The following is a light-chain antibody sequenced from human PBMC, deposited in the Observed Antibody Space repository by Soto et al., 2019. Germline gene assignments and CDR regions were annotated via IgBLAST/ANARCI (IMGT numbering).Light chain of an antibody. CDR3: QQYYSYPPI. CDR1: QGISNY. CDR2: AAS. J-gene: IGKJ2*01. Sequence: AIRMTQSPSSFSASTGDRVTITCRASQGISNYLAWYQQKPGKAPNLLIYAASTLQGGVPSRFSGSGSGTDFTLTISYLQSEDFATYFCQQYYSYPPIFGQGTKLEIK. V-gene: IGKV1-8*01.